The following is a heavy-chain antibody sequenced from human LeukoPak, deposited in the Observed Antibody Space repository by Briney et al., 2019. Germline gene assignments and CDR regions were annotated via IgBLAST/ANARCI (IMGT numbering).Heavy chain of an antibody. J-gene: IGHJ5*02. CDR3: AREVNGDYRYNWFDP. V-gene: IGHV1-2*02. Sequence: ASAKVSCKASGYTFTGYYMHWVRQAPGQGLEWMGWINPNSGGTNYAQKFQGRVTMTRDTSLSTAYMELSRLRSDDTAVYYCAREVNGDYRYNWFDPWGQGTLVTVSS. CDR2: INPNSGGT. D-gene: IGHD4-17*01. CDR1: GYTFTGYY.